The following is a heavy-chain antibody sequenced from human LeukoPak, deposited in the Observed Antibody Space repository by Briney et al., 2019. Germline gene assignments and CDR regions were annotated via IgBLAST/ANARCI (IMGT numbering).Heavy chain of an antibody. CDR3: ARPGYSGYGPGSFGSWFDP. CDR1: GGSLSGYH. Sequence: SETLSLTCAVYGGSLSGYHWSWIRQPPGKGLEWIGEINHSGSTNHNPSLKSRVTISVDTSKNQFSLKLSSVTAADTAVYYCARPGYSGYGPGSFGSWFDPWGQGTLVTVSS. V-gene: IGHV4-34*01. D-gene: IGHD5-12*01. J-gene: IGHJ5*02. CDR2: INHSGST.